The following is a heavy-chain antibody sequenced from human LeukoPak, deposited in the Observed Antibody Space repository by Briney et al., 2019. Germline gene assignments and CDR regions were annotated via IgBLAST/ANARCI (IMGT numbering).Heavy chain of an antibody. CDR3: ARARRIKYYYDSSGYYWTGAFDI. J-gene: IGHJ3*02. V-gene: IGHV1-69*06. CDR2: IIPIFGTA. D-gene: IGHD3-22*01. CDR1: GGTFSSYA. Sequence: SVKVSCKASGGTFSSYAISWVRQAPGQGLEWMGGIIPIFGTANYAQKFQGRVTITADKSTSTAYMELSSLRSEDTAVYYCARARRIKYYYDSSGYYWTGAFDIWGQGTMVTVSS.